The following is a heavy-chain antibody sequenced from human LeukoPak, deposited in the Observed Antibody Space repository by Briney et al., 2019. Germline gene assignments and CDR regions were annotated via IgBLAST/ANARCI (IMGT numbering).Heavy chain of an antibody. CDR3: ARDRDWYTFDY. J-gene: IGHJ4*02. CDR1: GFTFSSYW. CDR2: IKQDGSEK. D-gene: IGHD2-21*01. V-gene: IGHV3-7*01. Sequence: GGSLRLSCAASGFTFSSYWMDWLRQGPVKGLEWVANIKQDGSEKYYVESVKGRFTISRDNAKNSLYLQMNSLRADDTAVYYCARDRDWYTFDYWGQGALVTVSS.